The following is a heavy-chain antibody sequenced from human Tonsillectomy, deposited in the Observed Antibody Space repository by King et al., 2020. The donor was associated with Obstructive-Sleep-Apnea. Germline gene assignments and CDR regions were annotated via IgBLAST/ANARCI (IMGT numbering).Heavy chain of an antibody. CDR2: IYYSGST. Sequence: QLQLQESGPGLVKPSETLSLTCTVSGGSISSSSYYWGWIRQPPGKGLEWIGSIYYSGSTYYNPSLKSRVTISVDTSKNQFSLKLSSVTAADTAVYYCARDLTTKDIVVARRWGAFDIWGQGTMVTVSS. CDR1: GGSISSSSYY. J-gene: IGHJ3*02. D-gene: IGHD2-21*01. CDR3: ARDLTTKDIVVARRWGAFDI. V-gene: IGHV4-39*07.